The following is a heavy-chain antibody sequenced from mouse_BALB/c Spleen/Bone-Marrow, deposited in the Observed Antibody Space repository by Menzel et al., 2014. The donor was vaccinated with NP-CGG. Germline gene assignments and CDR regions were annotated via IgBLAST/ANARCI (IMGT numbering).Heavy chain of an antibody. D-gene: IGHD2-3*01. V-gene: IGHV3-8*02. Sequence: EVKLMESGPSLVKPSQTLSLTCSVTGDSTTSGYWNWIRKFPGNKLEYMGYISYSGSTYYSPSLKSRISITRDTSKNQYYLQLNSVTTEDTATYYCATYDGYYFDYWGQGTTLTVSS. CDR3: ATYDGYYFDY. J-gene: IGHJ2*01. CDR2: ISYSGST. CDR1: GDSTTSGY.